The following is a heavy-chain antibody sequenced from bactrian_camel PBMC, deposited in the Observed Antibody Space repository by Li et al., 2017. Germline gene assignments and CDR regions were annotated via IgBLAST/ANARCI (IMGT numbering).Heavy chain of an antibody. CDR1: GFTFSSYA. Sequence: DVQLVESGGGLVQPGGSLRLSCAASGFTFSSYAMNWVRQAPGKGLEWVSSINSDGGDIKYADSVKGRFTISRDNAKKTVYLQMNNLKPEETAMYYCARGPPPPGDGGLLMPGADFGYWGQGTQVTVS. CDR3: ARGPPPPGDGGLLMPGADFGY. J-gene: IGHJ6*01. V-gene: IGHV3S40*01. D-gene: IGHD1*01. CDR2: INSDGGDI.